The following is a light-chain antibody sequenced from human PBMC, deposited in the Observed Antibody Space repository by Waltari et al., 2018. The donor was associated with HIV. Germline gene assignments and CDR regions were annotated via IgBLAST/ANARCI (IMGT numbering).Light chain of an antibody. V-gene: IGKV1-12*01. J-gene: IGKJ2*01. CDR1: QDVGTW. CDR2: AAS. Sequence: DIQMTQSPSSVSASVGDRVTITCRATQDVGTWLAWYQQRPGKAPYLLIYAASHLKSGVPSRFSGSGSGTDFTLTNSSLQPEDFATYYCHQANTFPYTFGQGTKLEMK. CDR3: HQANTFPYT.